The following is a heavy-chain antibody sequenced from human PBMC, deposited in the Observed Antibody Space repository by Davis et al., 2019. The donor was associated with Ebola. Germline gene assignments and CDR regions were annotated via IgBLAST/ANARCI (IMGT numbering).Heavy chain of an antibody. Sequence: ASVKVSCKTSGYIFSSYGITWVRQAPGQGLEWMGWVSGYTGNTFYAQKFQGRVSMTTDASTTTAYLELRSLRSDDTAVYFCVRGTYFDYWGQGTLVTGSS. J-gene: IGHJ4*02. CDR2: VSGYTGNT. V-gene: IGHV1-18*01. CDR1: GYIFSSYG. CDR3: VRGTYFDY. D-gene: IGHD3-10*01.